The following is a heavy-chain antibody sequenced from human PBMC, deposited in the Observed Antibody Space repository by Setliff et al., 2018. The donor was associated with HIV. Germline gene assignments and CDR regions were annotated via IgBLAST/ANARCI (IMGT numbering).Heavy chain of an antibody. V-gene: IGHV4-61*09. D-gene: IGHD5-18*01. CDR2: IYSSGAT. CDR3: ARGGYRDGYDY. CDR1: GGSITSGSYY. J-gene: IGHJ4*02. Sequence: PSETLSLTCSVSGGSITSGSYYWIWIRQPAGKGLEWIGHIYSSGATNYNPSLKSRVFISADTSKNEFSLTLSSVTAADTAVYYCARGGYRDGYDYWGQGTLVTVSS.